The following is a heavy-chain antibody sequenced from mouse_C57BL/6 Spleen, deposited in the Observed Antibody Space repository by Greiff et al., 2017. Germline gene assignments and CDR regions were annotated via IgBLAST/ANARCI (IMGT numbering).Heavy chain of an antibody. CDR2: IYPGSGNT. CDR3: ARAGFAY. CDR1: GYTFTDYY. D-gene: IGHD6-1*01. Sequence: VQGVESGAELVRPGASVKLSCKASGYTFTDYYINWVKQRPGQGLEWIARIYPGSGNTYYNEKFKGKATLTAEKSSSTAYMQLSSLTSEDSAVYFCARAGFAYWGQGTLVTVSA. J-gene: IGHJ3*01. V-gene: IGHV1-76*01.